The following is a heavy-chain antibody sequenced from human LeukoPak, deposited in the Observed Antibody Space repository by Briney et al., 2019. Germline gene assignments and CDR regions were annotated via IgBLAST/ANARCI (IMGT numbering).Heavy chain of an antibody. Sequence: ASVRVSCKASGYTFTNYYMNWVRQAPGQGLEWMGIINPSGGSTSYAQKFQGRVTVTRDTSTSTVYMELSSLRSEDTAMYYCAREGEIGYDLSDYWGQGTLVTVSS. V-gene: IGHV1-46*01. CDR2: INPSGGST. D-gene: IGHD5-12*01. CDR3: AREGEIGYDLSDY. CDR1: GYTFTNYY. J-gene: IGHJ4*02.